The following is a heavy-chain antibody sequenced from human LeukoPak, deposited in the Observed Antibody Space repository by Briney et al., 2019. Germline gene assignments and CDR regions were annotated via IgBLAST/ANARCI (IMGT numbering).Heavy chain of an antibody. CDR2: MNPNSGNT. CDR1: GYTFTSYD. J-gene: IGHJ4*02. V-gene: IGHV1-8*01. D-gene: IGHD4-23*01. CDR3: ARSLRMSTVAPGY. Sequence: GASVKVSCKASGYTFTSYDINWVRQATGQGLEWMGWMNPNSGNTGYAQKFQGRVTMTRNTSISTAYMELSSLSSEDTAVYYCARSLRMSTVAPGYWGQGALVTVAS.